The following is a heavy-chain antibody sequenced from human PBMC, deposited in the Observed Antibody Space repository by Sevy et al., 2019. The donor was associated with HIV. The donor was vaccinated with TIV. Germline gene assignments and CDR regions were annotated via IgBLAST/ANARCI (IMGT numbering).Heavy chain of an antibody. V-gene: IGHV4-59*01. J-gene: IGHJ4*02. CDR2: IYYTGTT. CDR1: GGSMSSYF. Sequence: SETLSLTCTVSGGSMSSYFWSWIRRPPGKGLEWIGYIYYTGTTNYNPSLKSRLTMSLDTSKNRFSLKLTAVTAADTAVYYCARDSVLSPRVFDSWGQGTLVTVSS. CDR3: ARDSVLSPRVFDS. D-gene: IGHD3-10*01.